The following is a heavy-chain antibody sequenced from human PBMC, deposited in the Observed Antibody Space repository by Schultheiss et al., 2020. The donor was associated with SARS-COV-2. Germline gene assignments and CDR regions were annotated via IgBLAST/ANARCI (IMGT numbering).Heavy chain of an antibody. Sequence: GSLRLSCAASGFTFSDYYMSWIRQAPGKGLEWIGEINHSGSTNYNPSLKSRVTISVDTSKNQFSLKLSSVTAADTAVYYCARLSVAGQGLDYWGQGTLVTVSS. D-gene: IGHD6-19*01. CDR1: GFTFSDYY. J-gene: IGHJ4*02. V-gene: IGHV4-34*01. CDR3: ARLSVAGQGLDY. CDR2: INHSGST.